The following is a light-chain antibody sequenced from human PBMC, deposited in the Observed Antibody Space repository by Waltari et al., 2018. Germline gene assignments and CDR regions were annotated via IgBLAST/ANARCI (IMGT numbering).Light chain of an antibody. V-gene: IGKV1D-13*01. Sequence: IQMTQSPSSLSAAVGDRVTITCRASQGISGWLAWYQQKPGRAPKLLIYQASNLENGVPSRFRGSGSGTDFTLTISSLQPEDFATYYCQQYNNSPLTFGGGIKVETK. CDR1: QGISGW. CDR2: QAS. J-gene: IGKJ4*01. CDR3: QQYNNSPLT.